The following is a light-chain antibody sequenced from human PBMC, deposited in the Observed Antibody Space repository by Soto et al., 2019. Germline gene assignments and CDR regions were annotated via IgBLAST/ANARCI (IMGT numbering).Light chain of an antibody. V-gene: IGLV2-23*03. Sequence: LTQPASVSGSPGQSITISCTGTSSDVGCYNLVSWYQQHPGKAPKLMIYEGSKRPSGVSNRFSGSKSGNTASLTISGLQAEDEADYYCCSYAGSSTFAVFGGGTKVTVL. CDR3: CSYAGSSTFAV. CDR1: SSDVGCYNL. CDR2: EGS. J-gene: IGLJ2*01.